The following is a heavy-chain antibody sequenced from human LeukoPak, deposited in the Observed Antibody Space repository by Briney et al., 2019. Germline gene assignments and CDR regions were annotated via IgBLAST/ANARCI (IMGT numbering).Heavy chain of an antibody. Sequence: SETLSLTCTVSGGSISNYYWSWIRQPPGKGLEWIGYMYYSGSTNYNPSLKSRVTISVDTSNNQFSLKLSSVTAADTAVYYCARHTHAFDIWGQGTMVTVSS. CDR1: GGSISNYY. J-gene: IGHJ3*02. V-gene: IGHV4-59*01. CDR2: MYYSGST. CDR3: ARHTHAFDI.